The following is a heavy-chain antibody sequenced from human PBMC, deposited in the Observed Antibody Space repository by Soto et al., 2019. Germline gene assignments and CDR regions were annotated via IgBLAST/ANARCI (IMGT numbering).Heavy chain of an antibody. CDR3: PRMGDDPYCYYGLDV. Sequence: QVQLVQSGAEVKKPGASVKVSCKASGYSFTRYGISWVRQAPGQGLEWMGWISGYNANTNYPENLQGRVTMTTATSTSTAYIELRNLISDDTAVYYGPRMGDDPYCYYGLDVWGQGTTVTVSS. J-gene: IGHJ6*02. V-gene: IGHV1-18*01. CDR1: GYSFTRYG. CDR2: ISGYNANT. D-gene: IGHD3-16*01.